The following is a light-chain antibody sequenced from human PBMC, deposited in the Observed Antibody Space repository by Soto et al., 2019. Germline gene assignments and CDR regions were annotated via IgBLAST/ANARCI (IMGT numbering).Light chain of an antibody. Sequence: QCLLTQPGSVSGSPGQSITIPCPGTSSDVGGYNYVSWYQQHPRKAPKLIIYDAGNRPSGVSNRVSGSKSGNTASLTISGLLAEGEADYYCSSDTSRSTYVCGTGSKVTVL. CDR3: SSDTSRSTYV. V-gene: IGLV2-14*01. J-gene: IGLJ1*01. CDR1: SSDVGGYNY. CDR2: DAG.